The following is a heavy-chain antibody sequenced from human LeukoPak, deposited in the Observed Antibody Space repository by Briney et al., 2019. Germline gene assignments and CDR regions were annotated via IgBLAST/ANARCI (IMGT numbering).Heavy chain of an antibody. Sequence: GGSLRLSCAASGFTFSSYSMNWVRQAPGKGLEWVSSISSSSSYIYYADSVKGRFTISRDNAKNSLYLQMNSLRAEDTAVYYCARDGRDGYNWDYWGQGTLVTVSS. V-gene: IGHV3-21*01. D-gene: IGHD5-24*01. J-gene: IGHJ4*02. CDR1: GFTFSSYS. CDR3: ARDGRDGYNWDY. CDR2: ISSSSSYI.